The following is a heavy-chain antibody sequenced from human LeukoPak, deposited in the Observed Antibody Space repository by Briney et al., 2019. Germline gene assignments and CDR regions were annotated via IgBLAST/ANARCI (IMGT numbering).Heavy chain of an antibody. CDR1: GFSFDDCA. V-gene: IGHV3-9*01. J-gene: IGHJ4*02. CDR3: AKGGGYSYDIDSYFFDY. Sequence: PGGSLRLSCTASGFSFDDCAMHWVRQPPGKGLEWVSGISWNSGSIGYADSVKGRFTISRDNGKDSLYLQLSGLRAEDTALYYCAKGGGYSYDIDSYFFDYWGQGTLVTVSS. CDR2: ISWNSGSI. D-gene: IGHD3-22*01.